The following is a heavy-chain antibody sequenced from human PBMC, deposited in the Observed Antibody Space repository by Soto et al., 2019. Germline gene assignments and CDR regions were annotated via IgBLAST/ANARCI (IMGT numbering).Heavy chain of an antibody. Sequence: QITLKESGPTLVKPTQTLTLTCTFSGFSLSTSGVGVGWIRQPPGKALEWLALIYWNDDKRYSPSLKSRLTITKDTSKNQVVLTMTKMDPVDTATYYCAHSALEYQLLCEFDYWGQGTLVTVSS. D-gene: IGHD2-2*01. CDR3: AHSALEYQLLCEFDY. J-gene: IGHJ4*02. CDR2: IYWNDDK. CDR1: GFSLSTSGVG. V-gene: IGHV2-5*01.